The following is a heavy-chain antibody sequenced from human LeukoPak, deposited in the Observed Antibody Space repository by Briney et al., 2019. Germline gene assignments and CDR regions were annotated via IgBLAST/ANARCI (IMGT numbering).Heavy chain of an antibody. D-gene: IGHD5-18*01. J-gene: IGHJ4*02. CDR2: IKSKTDGRTT. Sequence: GGSLRPSCAASGFTFSNAWMSWVRQAPGKGLEWVGRIKSKTDGRTTDYAAPVKGRFTISRDDSKNTLYLQMNSLKTEDTAVYYCTTDVDTANDYWGQGTLVTVSS. CDR1: GFTFSNAW. CDR3: TTDVDTANDY. V-gene: IGHV3-15*01.